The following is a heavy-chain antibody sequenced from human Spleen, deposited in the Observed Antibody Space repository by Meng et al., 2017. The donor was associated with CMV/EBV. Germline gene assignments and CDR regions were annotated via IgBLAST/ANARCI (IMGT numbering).Heavy chain of an antibody. D-gene: IGHD6-13*01. V-gene: IGHV1-18*04. CDR2: ISAYNGNT. CDR3: ARDLYYSSSWYYFDY. CDR1: GYTFSGSY. J-gene: IGHJ4*02. Sequence: ASVKVSCKASGYTFSGSYIHWVRQAPGQGLEWMGWISAYNGNTNYAQKLQGRVTMTTDTSTSTAYMELRSLRSDDTAVYYCARDLYYSSSWYYFDYWGQGTLVTVSS.